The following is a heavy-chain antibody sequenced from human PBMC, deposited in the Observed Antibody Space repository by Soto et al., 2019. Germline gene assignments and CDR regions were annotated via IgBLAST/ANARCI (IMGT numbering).Heavy chain of an antibody. CDR1: GGTFSSYT. D-gene: IGHD2-2*01. CDR3: ARDPRPGRVVVGWFDP. V-gene: IGHV1-69*08. CDR2: IIPILGIA. Sequence: QVQLVQSGAEVKKPGSSVKVSCKASGGTFSSYTISWVRQAPGQGLEWMGRIIPILGIANYAQKFQGRVTITADKSTSTAYMELSSLRSEDTAVYYCARDPRPGRVVVGWFDPWGQGTLVTVSS. J-gene: IGHJ5*02.